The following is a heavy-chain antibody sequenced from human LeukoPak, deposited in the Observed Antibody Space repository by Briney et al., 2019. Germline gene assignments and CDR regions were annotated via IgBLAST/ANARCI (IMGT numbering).Heavy chain of an antibody. Sequence: PGRSLRLSCAASGFTFSSYAMHWVRQAPGKGLEWVAVISYDGSNKYYADSVKGRFTISRDNSKNTVYLQMNSLRAEDTTVYYCAKGDWGKGDAFDIWGQGTTVTVSS. D-gene: IGHD3-16*01. CDR1: GFTFSSYA. CDR3: AKGDWGKGDAFDI. CDR2: ISYDGSNK. J-gene: IGHJ3*02. V-gene: IGHV3-30-3*01.